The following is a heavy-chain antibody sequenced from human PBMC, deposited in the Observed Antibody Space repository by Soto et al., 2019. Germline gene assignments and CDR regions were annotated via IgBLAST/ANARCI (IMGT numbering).Heavy chain of an antibody. J-gene: IGHJ4*02. V-gene: IGHV4-61*08. Sequence: PSETLSLTCTVSGGSISSGDYYWSWIRQPPGKGLEWIGYIYYSGSTNYNPSLKSRVTISVDTSKNQFSLKLSSVTAADTAVYYCASSDSSSLKGGESGMAFDYWGQGTLVTVSS. CDR3: ASSDSSSLKGGESGMAFDY. CDR1: GGSISSGDYY. D-gene: IGHD3-22*01. CDR2: IYYSGST.